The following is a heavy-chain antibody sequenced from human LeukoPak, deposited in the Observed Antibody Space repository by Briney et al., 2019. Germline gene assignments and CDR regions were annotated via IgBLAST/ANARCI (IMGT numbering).Heavy chain of an antibody. J-gene: IGHJ4*02. D-gene: IGHD2-2*01. Sequence: GGSLRLSCAASGFSISSYEMNWVRQAPGKGLEWVSYISSSGSTIYYADSVKGRFTISRDNAKNSLYLQMNSLRSDDTAVYYCARDCSSTSCYLDYWGQGTLVTVSS. CDR1: GFSISSYE. V-gene: IGHV3-48*03. CDR2: ISSSGSTI. CDR3: ARDCSSTSCYLDY.